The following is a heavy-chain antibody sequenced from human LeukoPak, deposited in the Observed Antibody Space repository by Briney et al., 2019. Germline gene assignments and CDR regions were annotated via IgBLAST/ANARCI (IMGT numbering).Heavy chain of an antibody. CDR1: GYTFTGYY. D-gene: IGHD1-26*01. CDR3: ASYGIVGPLDSYFDY. CDR2: INPNSGGT. V-gene: IGHV1-2*02. Sequence: ASVKVSCKASGYTFTGYYMHWVRQAPGQGLEWMGWINPNSGGTNYAQKFQGRVTMTRDTSISADYMELSGLRSDDTAVYYCASYGIVGPLDSYFDYWGQGTLVTVSS. J-gene: IGHJ4*02.